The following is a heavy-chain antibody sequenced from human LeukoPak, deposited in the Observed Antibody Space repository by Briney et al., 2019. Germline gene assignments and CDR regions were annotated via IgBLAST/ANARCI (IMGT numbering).Heavy chain of an antibody. D-gene: IGHD3-10*01. J-gene: IGHJ4*02. CDR2: ISYDGSNK. V-gene: IGHV3-30-3*01. Sequence: GGSLRLSCAGSGFTFSSYAMHWDRQAPGKGLEWVAVISYDGSNKYYADSVKGRFTISRDNSKNTLYLQMNSLRAEDTAVYYCARFLAVGSAPDYFDYWGQGTLVTVSS. CDR3: ARFLAVGSAPDYFDY. CDR1: GFTFSSYA.